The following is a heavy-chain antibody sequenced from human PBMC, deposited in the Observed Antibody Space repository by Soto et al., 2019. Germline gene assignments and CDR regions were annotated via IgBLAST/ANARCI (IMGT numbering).Heavy chain of an antibody. CDR1: GYSFTTYG. J-gene: IGHJ6*02. V-gene: IGHV1-18*01. CDR3: AREGPAPYYYYGMDV. Sequence: QVQLVQSGGEVKKPGASVKVSCKTSGYSFTTYGISWVRQAPGQGLEWMGWISGYNGNTHYAQKFQGRFSMTTATPSSTAFRELRSLRSDDTAVYYCAREGPAPYYYYGMDVWGQGTTVTVSS. CDR2: ISGYNGNT.